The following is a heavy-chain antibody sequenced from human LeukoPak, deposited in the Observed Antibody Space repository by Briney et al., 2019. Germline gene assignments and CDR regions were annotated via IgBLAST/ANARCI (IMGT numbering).Heavy chain of an antibody. CDR3: ARGNNRFLDY. D-gene: IGHD3-10*01. Sequence: SETLSLTCAVYGGSFSGYYWSWIRQPPGKGREWIGEINHSGSTNYNPSLKSRVTISVDTSKNQFSLKLSSVTAADTAVYYCARGNNRFLDYWGQGTLVTASS. CDR2: INHSGST. V-gene: IGHV4-34*01. CDR1: GGSFSGYY. J-gene: IGHJ4*02.